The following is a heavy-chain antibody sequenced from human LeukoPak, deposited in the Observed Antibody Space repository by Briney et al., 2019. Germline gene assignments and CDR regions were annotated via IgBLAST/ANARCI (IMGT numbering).Heavy chain of an antibody. Sequence: PSQTLSLTCTVSGGSISSGSYYWSWILQPAGKGLEWIGRSDTSGSTNYNPSLKSRVTISVDTSKNQFSLKLSSVTAADTAVYYCARELLGYCSSTSCHTADWFDPWGQGTLVTVSS. V-gene: IGHV4-61*02. CDR2: SDTSGST. CDR1: GGSISSGSYY. D-gene: IGHD2-2*01. J-gene: IGHJ5*02. CDR3: ARELLGYCSSTSCHTADWFDP.